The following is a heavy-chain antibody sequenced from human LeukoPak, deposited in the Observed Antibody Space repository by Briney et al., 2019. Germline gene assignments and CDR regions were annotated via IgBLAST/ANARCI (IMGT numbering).Heavy chain of an antibody. CDR2: ISSSGSTI. D-gene: IGHD5-18*01. J-gene: IGHJ6*03. CDR3: AKRGGRQLWLRDYYYYYYMAV. V-gene: IGHV3-48*03. CDR1: GFTFSSYE. Sequence: GGSLRLSCAASGFTFSSYEMNWVRQDPGKGLERDSYISSSGSTIYYADSVKGRFTISRDNAKNSLYLQMNSLRAEDTAVYYCAKRGGRQLWLRDYYYYYYMAVWGKGTTVTISS.